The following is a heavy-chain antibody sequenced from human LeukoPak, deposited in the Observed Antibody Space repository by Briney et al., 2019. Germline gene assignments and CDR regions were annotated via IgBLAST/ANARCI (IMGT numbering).Heavy chain of an antibody. V-gene: IGHV4-59*01. J-gene: IGHJ4*02. CDR2: IYYSGST. D-gene: IGHD6-6*01. CDR3: ASCSSSPEGFFDY. CDR1: GGSISSYY. Sequence: SETLSLTCTVSGGSISSYYWSWIRQPPGKGLEWIGYIYYSGSTNYNPSLKSRVTISVDTSKNQFSLKLSSVTAADTAVYYCASCSSSPEGFFDYWGQGTLDTVSS.